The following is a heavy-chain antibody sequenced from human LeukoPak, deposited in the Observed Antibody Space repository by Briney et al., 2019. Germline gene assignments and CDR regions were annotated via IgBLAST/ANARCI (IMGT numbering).Heavy chain of an antibody. V-gene: IGHV4-38-2*01. D-gene: IGHD2-15*01. CDR1: GYSISNDYY. CDR3: ARGGIVVAVYFDF. J-gene: IGHJ4*02. CDR2: VYHTGSP. Sequence: SETLSLTCVVSGYSISNDYYWGWIRQPPGKGLEWIGSVYHTGSPYYNPSLKSRVTISVDTSKNQLSLKLRSVTAADTAGYYCARGGIVVAVYFDFLGKGTLVNVSS.